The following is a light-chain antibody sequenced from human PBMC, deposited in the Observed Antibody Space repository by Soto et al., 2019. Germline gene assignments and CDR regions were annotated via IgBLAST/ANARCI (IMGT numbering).Light chain of an antibody. CDR2: GAS. Sequence: ETVLTQSPGTLSLSPGERATLSCRASQTIRSNYLAWYRQKPGQAPRLLIYGASNRDTGIADRFSGSGSGTDFTLIISRLEPEDFALYYCQQYGSSPWTFGQGTKVEIK. V-gene: IGKV3-20*01. J-gene: IGKJ1*01. CDR3: QQYGSSPWT. CDR1: QTIRSNY.